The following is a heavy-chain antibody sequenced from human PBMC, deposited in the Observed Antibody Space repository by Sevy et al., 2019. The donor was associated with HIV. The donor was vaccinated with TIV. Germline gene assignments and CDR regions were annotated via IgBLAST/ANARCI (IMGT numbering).Heavy chain of an antibody. CDR1: TFSVTDNY. CDR3: ARDRYYDASGYYYYYYGLDV. Sequence: GGSLRLSCAASTFSVTDNYMSWVCQAPGKGLEWVSTIYSGGSTFYADSVKGRFTISRDNSKNTLYLQMNSLRAEDTAVYYCARDRYYDASGYYYYYYGLDVWGQGTTVTVSS. V-gene: IGHV3-66*01. CDR2: IYSGGST. J-gene: IGHJ6*02. D-gene: IGHD3-22*01.